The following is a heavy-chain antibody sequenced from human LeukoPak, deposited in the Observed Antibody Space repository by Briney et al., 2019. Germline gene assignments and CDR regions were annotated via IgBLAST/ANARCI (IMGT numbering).Heavy chain of an antibody. D-gene: IGHD3-10*01. CDR1: GFTFSSYG. Sequence: GGSLRLSCAASGFTFSSYGMHWVRQAPGKGLEWVAVISYDGSNKYYADSVKGRFTISRDNSKNTLYLQMNSLRAEDTAVYYCAKGGSMVRGVILSGYWGQGTLVTVSS. CDR3: AKGGSMVRGVILSGY. V-gene: IGHV3-30*18. J-gene: IGHJ4*02. CDR2: ISYDGSNK.